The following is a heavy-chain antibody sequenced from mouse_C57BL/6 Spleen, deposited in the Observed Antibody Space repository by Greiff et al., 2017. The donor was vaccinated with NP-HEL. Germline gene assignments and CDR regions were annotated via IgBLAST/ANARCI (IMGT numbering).Heavy chain of an antibody. J-gene: IGHJ2*01. CDR3: TRDRNWGYFDY. Sequence: EVQVVESGEGLVKPGGSLKLSCAASGFTFSSYAMSWVRQTPEKRLEWVAYISSGGDYIYYADTVKGRFTISRDNARNTLYLQMSSLKSEDTAMYYCTRDRNWGYFDYWGQGTTLTVSS. D-gene: IGHD4-1*02. V-gene: IGHV5-9-1*02. CDR2: ISSGGDYI. CDR1: GFTFSSYA.